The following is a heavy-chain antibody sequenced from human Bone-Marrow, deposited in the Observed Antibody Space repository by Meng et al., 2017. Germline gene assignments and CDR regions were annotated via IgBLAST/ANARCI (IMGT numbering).Heavy chain of an antibody. CDR1: AFTFSSYS. CDR2: MSYDGTDK. D-gene: IGHD5-24*01. J-gene: IGHJ3*02. Sequence: GESLKISCAASAFTFSSYSMNGVRQAPGKGLEWLAVMSYDGTDKYYADSVRGRFTISRDNSKGTLYLQLNSLSAEDTAVYYCARGKEMYTIMASFDIWGQGAMVTVSS. CDR3: ARGKEMYTIMASFDI. V-gene: IGHV3-30*04.